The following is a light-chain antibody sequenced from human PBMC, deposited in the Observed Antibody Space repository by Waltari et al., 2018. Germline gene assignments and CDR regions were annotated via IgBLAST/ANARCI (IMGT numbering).Light chain of an antibody. J-gene: IGLJ2*01. Sequence: SHELTQPPSVSASPGQTARITCSGDALSRKYAYWYQQKSGQAPVLVIYEDSKRPSGIPERFSGSGSGTMATLTISGAQVDDEADYYCYSSDNSGFYKLFGGGTKLTVL. CDR3: YSSDNSGFYKL. CDR1: ALSRKY. V-gene: IGLV3-10*01. CDR2: EDS.